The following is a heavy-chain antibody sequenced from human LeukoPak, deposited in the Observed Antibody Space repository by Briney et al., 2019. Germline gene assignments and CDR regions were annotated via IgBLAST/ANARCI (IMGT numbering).Heavy chain of an antibody. CDR3: ARDLLGYYDSSGYNDAFDI. D-gene: IGHD3-22*01. CDR1: GYTFTGYY. CDR2: INPNSGGT. V-gene: IGHV1-2*02. Sequence: ASVTVSCKASGYTFTGYYMHWVRQAPGHGLEWMGWINPNSGGTNYAQKFQGRVTMTRDTSISTAYMELSRLRSDDTAVYYCARDLLGYYDSSGYNDAFDIWGQGTMVTVSS. J-gene: IGHJ3*02.